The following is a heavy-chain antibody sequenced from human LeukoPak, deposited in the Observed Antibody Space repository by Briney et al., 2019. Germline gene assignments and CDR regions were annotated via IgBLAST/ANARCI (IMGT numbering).Heavy chain of an antibody. V-gene: IGHV3-64*02. CDR2: ISSNGGDT. J-gene: IGHJ4*02. Sequence: GGSLRLSCAASGFTFSSYAMHWVRQAPGKGLEYVSAISSNGGDTYYADSVKGRFTISRDNSKNTLYLQMGSLRVEDMAVYYCARARSGSYDFDYWGQGTLVTVSS. CDR3: ARARSGSYDFDY. D-gene: IGHD1-26*01. CDR1: GFTFSSYA.